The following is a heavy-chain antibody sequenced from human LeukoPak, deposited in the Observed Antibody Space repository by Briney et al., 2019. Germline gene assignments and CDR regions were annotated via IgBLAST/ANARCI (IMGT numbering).Heavy chain of an antibody. V-gene: IGHV4-39*01. J-gene: IGHJ6*03. CDR1: GGSISSSNYY. D-gene: IGHD2-15*01. CDR3: ARGYCSGGSCYSYYYYSYMDV. CDR2: IYYSGST. Sequence: PSETLSLTCTVSGGSISSSNYYWGWIRQPPGKGLEWIASIYYSGSTYYNPSLKSRITISVDTSKNQFSLKLSSVTAADTAVYYCARGYCSGGSCYSYYYYSYMDVWGKGTTVTVSS.